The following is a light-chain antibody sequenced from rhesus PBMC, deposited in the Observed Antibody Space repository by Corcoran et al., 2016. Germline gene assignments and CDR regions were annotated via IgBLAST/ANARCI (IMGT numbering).Light chain of an antibody. J-gene: IGKJ3*01. CDR3: QHAYGAPIT. Sequence: DIQMTQSPSSLSASVGDRVTITCRASANVNNYLHWYQQKPGKAPKLLIYKASTLQTGVPSRFSGRGSGTDYTFPISNLQPEDVATYYCQHAYGAPITFGPGTKLEIK. V-gene: IGKV1-74*01. CDR1: ANVNNY. CDR2: KAS.